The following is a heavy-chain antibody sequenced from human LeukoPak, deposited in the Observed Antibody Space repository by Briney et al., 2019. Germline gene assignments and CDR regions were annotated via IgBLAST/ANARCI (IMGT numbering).Heavy chain of an antibody. V-gene: IGHV3-23*01. Sequence: GGSLRLSCAASGFTFSSYAMSWVRQAPGKGLEWVSAISGSGGSTYYADSVKGRFTISRDNSKNTLYLQMNSLRAEDTAVYYCAKRAARALEYYYYMDVWGKGTTVTVSS. CDR3: AKRAARALEYYYYMDV. J-gene: IGHJ6*03. CDR2: ISGSGGST. D-gene: IGHD6-6*01. CDR1: GFTFSSYA.